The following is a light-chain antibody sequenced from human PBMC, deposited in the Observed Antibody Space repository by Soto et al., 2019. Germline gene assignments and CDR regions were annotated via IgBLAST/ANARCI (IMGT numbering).Light chain of an antibody. J-gene: IGLJ2*01. CDR1: SSDVGGYNY. CDR3: QAYDGRLSGVL. V-gene: IGLV2-14*01. CDR2: EVT. Sequence: QSALTQPASVSGSPGQSITISCTGSSSDVGGYNYVSWYQQHPGKAPKLMIFEVTDRPSGVSNRFSGSKSGNTASLTISGLQAEDEADYYCQAYDGRLSGVLFGGGTKVTVL.